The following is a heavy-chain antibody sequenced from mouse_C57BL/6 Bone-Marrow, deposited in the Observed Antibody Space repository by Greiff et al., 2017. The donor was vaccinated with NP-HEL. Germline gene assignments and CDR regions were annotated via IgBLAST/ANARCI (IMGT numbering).Heavy chain of an antibody. CDR3: TKGTMVTYFDY. D-gene: IGHD2-2*01. CDR1: GFNIKDDY. V-gene: IGHV14-4*01. Sequence: VHVKQSGAELVRPGASVKLSCTASGFNIKDDYMHWVKQRPEQGLEWIGWIDPENGDTEYASKFQGKATITADTSSNTAYLQLSSLTSEDTAVYYCTKGTMVTYFDYWGQGTTLTVSS. J-gene: IGHJ2*01. CDR2: IDPENGDT.